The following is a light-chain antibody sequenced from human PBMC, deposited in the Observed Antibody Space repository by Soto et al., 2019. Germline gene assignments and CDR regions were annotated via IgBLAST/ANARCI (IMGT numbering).Light chain of an antibody. CDR2: DVS. CDR1: SSDIGDSNY. CDR3: SSFRSSSTSYV. J-gene: IGLJ1*01. V-gene: IGLV2-14*03. Sequence: QSALTQPASVSGSPGQSITISCTGTSSDIGDSNYVSWYQQHLGKAPKLVIYDVSNRPSGVSNRFSGSKSANTASLTISGLQAEDEADYYCSSFRSSSTSYVFGTGTKVTVL.